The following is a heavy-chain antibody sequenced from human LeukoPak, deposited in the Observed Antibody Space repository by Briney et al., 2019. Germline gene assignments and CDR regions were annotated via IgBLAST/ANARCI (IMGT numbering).Heavy chain of an antibody. D-gene: IGHD3-22*01. CDR1: GFTFSSYG. CDR2: IWNDGGKK. V-gene: IGHV3-33*01. CDR3: ARGYYYGTTGHFDS. Sequence: PGGSLRLSCAASGFTFSSYGMHWVRQAPDKGLEWVAVIWNDGGKKYYAASVKGRFTISRDNSKNTLYLQMNSLRAEDTAVFYCARGYYYGTTGHFDSWGQGTLVTVSS. J-gene: IGHJ4*02.